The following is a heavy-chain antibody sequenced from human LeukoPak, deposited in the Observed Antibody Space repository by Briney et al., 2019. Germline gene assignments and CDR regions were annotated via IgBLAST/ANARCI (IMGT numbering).Heavy chain of an antibody. J-gene: IGHJ3*02. CDR1: GFTFSDYY. V-gene: IGHV3-11*04. D-gene: IGHD2-8*01. Sequence: PGGSLRLSCAASGFTFSDYYMSWIRQAPGKGLEWVSYISSSGSTIYYADSVKGRFTISRDNAKNSLYLQMNSLRAEDTAVYYCARDLVVYAIAPNDAFDIWGQGTMVTVSS. CDR3: ARDLVVYAIAPNDAFDI. CDR2: ISSSGSTI.